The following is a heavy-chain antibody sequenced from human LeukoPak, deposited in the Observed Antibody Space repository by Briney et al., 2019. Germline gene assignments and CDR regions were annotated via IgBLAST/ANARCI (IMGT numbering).Heavy chain of an antibody. V-gene: IGHV1-2*02. D-gene: IGHD6-13*01. CDR1: GYTFTGYY. CDR2: INPNSGGT. J-gene: IGHJ4*02. CDR3: ARQASIAAAGRSEDY. Sequence: ASVKVSCKASGYTFTGYYMHWVRKAPGQGLEWMGWINPNSGGTNYAQKFQGRVTMTRDTSISTAYMELSRLRSDDTAVYYCARQASIAAAGRSEDYWGQGTLVTVSS.